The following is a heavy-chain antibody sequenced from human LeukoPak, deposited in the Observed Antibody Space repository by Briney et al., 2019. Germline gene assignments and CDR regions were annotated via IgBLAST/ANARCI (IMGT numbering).Heavy chain of an antibody. V-gene: IGHV3-15*01. J-gene: IGHJ4*02. D-gene: IGHD3-9*01. Sequence: GGSLRLSCAASGFTFSNAWMSWVRQAPGKGLEWVGRIKSKTDGGTTDYAAPVKGRFTISRDDSKNTLYLQMYSLKTEDTAVYYCSYDILTGYYPFDYWGQGTLVTVSS. CDR3: SYDILTGYYPFDY. CDR2: IKSKTDGGTT. CDR1: GFTFSNAW.